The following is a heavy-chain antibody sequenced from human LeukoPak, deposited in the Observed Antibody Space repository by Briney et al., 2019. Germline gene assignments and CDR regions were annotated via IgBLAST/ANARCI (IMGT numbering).Heavy chain of an antibody. CDR2: IKSKTEGGTI. J-gene: IGHJ4*02. V-gene: IGHV3-15*01. D-gene: IGHD2-8*01. CDR1: GFTFTNAW. Sequence: GGALRLSCAASGFTFTNAWMCWVRPGPGEGLEWGGRIKSKTEGGTIDYAAQVKGRITISRDDSENMLYLQMNSLTTEDTALYYCTTDEWNWGQGILVTVSS. CDR3: TTDEWN.